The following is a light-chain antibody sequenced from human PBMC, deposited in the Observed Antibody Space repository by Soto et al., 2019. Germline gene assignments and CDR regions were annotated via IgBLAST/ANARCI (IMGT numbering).Light chain of an antibody. CDR1: QSVSSY. J-gene: IGKJ4*01. V-gene: IGKV3-11*01. Sequence: EIVLTQSPATLSLSPGEIATLSCRASQSVSSYLAWYQQKPGQAPRLLIYDASNRATGIPARFSGSGPGTDFTLTISSLEPEDFAVYYCQQRSNWPPLTFGGGTKVDIK. CDR2: DAS. CDR3: QQRSNWPPLT.